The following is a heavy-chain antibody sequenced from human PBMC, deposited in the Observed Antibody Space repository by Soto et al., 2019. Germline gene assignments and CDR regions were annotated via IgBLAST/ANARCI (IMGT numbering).Heavy chain of an antibody. CDR1: GFTFSSYG. Sequence: ESGGGVVQPGRSLRLSCAASGFTFSSYGMHWVRQAPGKGLEWVAVISYDGSNKYYADSVKGRFTISRDNSKNTLYLQMNSLRAEDTAVYYCAKDAHLSGGYSIYFDYWGQGTLVTVSS. CDR3: AKDAHLSGGYSIYFDY. V-gene: IGHV3-30*18. CDR2: ISYDGSNK. D-gene: IGHD3-10*01. J-gene: IGHJ4*02.